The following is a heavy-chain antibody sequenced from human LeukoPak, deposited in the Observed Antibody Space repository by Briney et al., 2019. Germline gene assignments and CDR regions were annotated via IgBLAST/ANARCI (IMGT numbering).Heavy chain of an antibody. D-gene: IGHD2-2*01. CDR3: ARGSKVDGTFDQ. CDR2: ISYDGSNK. J-gene: IGHJ4*02. V-gene: IGHV3-30*04. Sequence: GGSLRLSCAASGFTFSSYAMHWVRQAPGKGLEWVAVISYDGSNKYYADSVKGRFTISRDNSKNTLYLQMNSLRAEDTAVYYCARGSKVDGTFDQWGQGTLVTVSS. CDR1: GFTFSSYA.